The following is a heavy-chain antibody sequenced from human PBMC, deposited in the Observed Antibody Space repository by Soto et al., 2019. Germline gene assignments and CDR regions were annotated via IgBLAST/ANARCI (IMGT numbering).Heavy chain of an antibody. J-gene: IGHJ4*02. CDR2: IKQDGSEK. CDR1: GFTFSSYW. Sequence: EVQLVESGGGLVQPGGSLRLSCAASGFTFSSYWMSWVRQAPGKGLEWVANIKQDGSEKYYVDSVKGRFTISRDNAKNSLYLQMNSLRAEDTAVYYCARDRRGYSYGSIDYWGQGTLVTVSS. D-gene: IGHD5-18*01. CDR3: ARDRRGYSYGSIDY. V-gene: IGHV3-7*03.